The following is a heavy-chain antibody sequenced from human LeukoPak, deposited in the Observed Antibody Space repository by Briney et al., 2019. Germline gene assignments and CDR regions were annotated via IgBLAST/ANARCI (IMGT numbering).Heavy chain of an antibody. CDR3: ARAPSEIGGYYPEYFRH. J-gene: IGHJ1*01. CDR2: IKSDGGT. V-gene: IGHV3-74*01. CDR1: GFTFSTYW. Sequence: SGGSLRLSCAASGFTFSTYWMHWVRQAPGKGLVWVSRIKSDGGTNYADSVKGRFTISRDNAKKTVSLQMNSLSPEDTGVYYCARAPSEIGGYYPEYFRHWGQGTLVTVSS. D-gene: IGHD3-22*01.